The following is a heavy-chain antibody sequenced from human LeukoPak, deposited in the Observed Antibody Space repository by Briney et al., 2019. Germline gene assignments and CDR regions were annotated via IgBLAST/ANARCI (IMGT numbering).Heavy chain of an antibody. CDR3: ATKVPNEPAFEH. J-gene: IGHJ4*02. V-gene: IGHV3-48*04. CDR2: ISSRSSSI. D-gene: IGHD1-14*01. CDR1: GFTFSDNS. Sequence: GGSLRLSCRASGFTFSDNSMNWVRLAPGKGLEWVSCISSRSSSIYYADSVRGRFTISRDNAKNSLYLQMNSLRAEDTAVYYCATKVPNEPAFEHWGQGTLVTVSS.